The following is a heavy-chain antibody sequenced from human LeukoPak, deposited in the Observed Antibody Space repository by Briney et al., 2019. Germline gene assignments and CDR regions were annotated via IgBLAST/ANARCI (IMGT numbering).Heavy chain of an antibody. CDR3: GKSRIGFSGLVDL. V-gene: IGHV3-48*04. CDR1: GFTFSTYG. D-gene: IGHD1-26*01. J-gene: IGHJ5*02. CDR2: ISGSSDSI. Sequence: GGSLRLSCAASGFTFSTYGMQWVRQVPGKGLEWVSYISGSSDSIKYAESVKGRFTNSRDNAKNSLYLHLNSLRAEDTAVYYCGKSRIGFSGLVDLWGQGTLVTVSS.